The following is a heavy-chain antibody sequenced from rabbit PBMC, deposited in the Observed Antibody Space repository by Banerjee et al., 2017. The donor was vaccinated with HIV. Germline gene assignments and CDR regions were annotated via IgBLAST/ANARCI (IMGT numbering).Heavy chain of an antibody. CDR2: IYTSSGTT. CDR1: GFSFSSSYW. V-gene: IGHV1S45*01. J-gene: IGHJ4*01. Sequence: QEQLEESGGGLVKPEGSLTLTCTASGFSFSSSYWMCWVRQAPGKGLELIACIYTSSGTTYYASWAKGRFTISKTSSTTVTLQLNSLTAADTATYFCARGDAYGYAAYLSYFNLWGPGTLVTVS. D-gene: IGHD6-1*01. CDR3: ARGDAYGYAAYLSYFNL.